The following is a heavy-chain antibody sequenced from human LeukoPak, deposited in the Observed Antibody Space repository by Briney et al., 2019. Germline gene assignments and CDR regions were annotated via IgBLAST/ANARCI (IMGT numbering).Heavy chain of an antibody. D-gene: IGHD6-19*01. CDR3: ARGSSGWYGGLFDY. Sequence: PGGSLRLSCAASGFTFSNYGMQWVRQAPGKGLEWVAFIRYDGSIKHYADSVKGRFTISRDNAKNSLYLQMNSLRAEDTAVYYCARGSSGWYGGLFDYWGQGTLVTVSS. CDR2: IRYDGSIK. V-gene: IGHV3-30*02. CDR1: GFTFSNYG. J-gene: IGHJ4*02.